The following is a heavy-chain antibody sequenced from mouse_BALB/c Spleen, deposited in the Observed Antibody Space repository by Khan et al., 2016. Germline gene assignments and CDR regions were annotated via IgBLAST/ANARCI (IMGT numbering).Heavy chain of an antibody. CDR2: ISYSGSP. V-gene: IGHV3-2*02. D-gene: IGHD3-1*01. Sequence: EVQLQESGPGLVKPSQSLSLTCTVTGYSITSDYAWNWIRQFPGNKLEWMGYISYSGSPSYNPSLKSRISITRDTSKNQFFLQLNSVTTEVTATHNCARWQLGRRSFAYWGQGTLVTVSA. CDR3: ARWQLGRRSFAY. J-gene: IGHJ3*01. CDR1: GYSITSDYA.